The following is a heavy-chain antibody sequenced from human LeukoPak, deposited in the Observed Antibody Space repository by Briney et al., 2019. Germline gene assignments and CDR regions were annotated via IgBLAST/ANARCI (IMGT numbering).Heavy chain of an antibody. CDR1: GFTFSSYW. CDR3: AKGAYDFLEIAYFDY. V-gene: IGHV3-23*01. Sequence: LSGGSLRLSCAASGFTFSSYWMSWVRQAPGKGLEWVAVVIGSSGATDYADSVKGRFTISRDNSKNTLFLQMNSLRAEDTAIYYCAKGAYDFLEIAYFDYWGQGALVTVSS. J-gene: IGHJ4*02. CDR2: VIGSSGAT. D-gene: IGHD3-3*01.